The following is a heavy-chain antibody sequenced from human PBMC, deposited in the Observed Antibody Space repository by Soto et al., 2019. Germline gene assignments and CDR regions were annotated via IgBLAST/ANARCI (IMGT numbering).Heavy chain of an antibody. CDR1: GFTFTSYA. D-gene: IGHD6-13*01. Sequence: EVQLLESGGGLVQPGGSLRLSCAASGFTFTSYAMTWVRQAPGKGLEWVSSISDGGGSSTYYADSVKGRFTISRDNSKNTLYLQMNSLRAEDTAVYYCAKDRITGYSSSWYQFDYWGQGTLVTVSS. CDR3: AKDRITGYSSSWYQFDY. J-gene: IGHJ4*02. CDR2: ISDGGGSST. V-gene: IGHV3-23*01.